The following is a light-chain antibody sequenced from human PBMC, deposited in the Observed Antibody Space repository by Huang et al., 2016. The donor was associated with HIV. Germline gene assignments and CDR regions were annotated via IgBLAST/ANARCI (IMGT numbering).Light chain of an antibody. CDR1: QNINTH. Sequence: EIVLTQYPATLSFFPGQRVSLSCRASQNINTHLAWYQQRPGQPPRLLIYDASSRVPGVPARFSGSGSGTDFTLTISSLESEDFATYYCQQRVNGLTFGGGAKV. J-gene: IGKJ4*01. V-gene: IGKV3-11*01. CDR3: QQRVNGLT. CDR2: DAS.